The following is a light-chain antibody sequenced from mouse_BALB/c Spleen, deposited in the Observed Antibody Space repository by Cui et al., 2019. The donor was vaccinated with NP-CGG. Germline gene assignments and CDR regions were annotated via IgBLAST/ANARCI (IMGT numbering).Light chain of an antibody. V-gene: IGLV1*01. CDR3: ALWYSNRWV. J-gene: IGLJ1*01. CDR1: TGTVTTSNY. Sequence: QAVVTQESALTTSPGETVTLSCRSSTGTVTTSNYANWVQEKPDHLFTGLIGGSQNPGPGFSSQFFSSLIGDKAALTITGAQTEDEAIYFCALWYSNRWVFGGGTKLTVL. CDR2: GSQ.